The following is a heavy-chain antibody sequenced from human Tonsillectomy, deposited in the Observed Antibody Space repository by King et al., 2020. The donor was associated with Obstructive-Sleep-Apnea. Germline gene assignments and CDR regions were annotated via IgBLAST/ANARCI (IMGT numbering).Heavy chain of an antibody. D-gene: IGHD4-23*01. Sequence: VQLVESGAEIKKPGESLKISCKTSGYNFTNFWIAWVRQVPGRGLEWMGIIYPGDSDTRYSPSLQGQVTISADKSISTTYLQWSTLKASDTAVYYCASHKYSRTVGVTGFDWGMDVWGQGTTVTVSS. CDR2: IYPGDSDT. V-gene: IGHV5-51*01. CDR1: GYNFTNFW. CDR3: ASHKYSRTVGVTGFDWGMDV. J-gene: IGHJ6*02.